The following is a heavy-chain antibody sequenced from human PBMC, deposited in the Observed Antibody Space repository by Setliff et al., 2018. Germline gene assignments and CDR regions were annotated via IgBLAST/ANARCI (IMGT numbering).Heavy chain of an antibody. V-gene: IGHV3-7*03. CDR1: GFTFTTYW. J-gene: IGHJ4*02. CDR2: INQDGSEK. Sequence: LSLSCGASGFTFTTYWMSWVRQAPGKGLEWVANINQDGSEKFFVDSAKGRFTISRDNSKNTLYLQMNSLRVEDTAIYYCAKEVPYDNGFIFLDYWGQGTLVTVSS. CDR3: AKEVPYDNGFIFLDY. D-gene: IGHD1-1*01.